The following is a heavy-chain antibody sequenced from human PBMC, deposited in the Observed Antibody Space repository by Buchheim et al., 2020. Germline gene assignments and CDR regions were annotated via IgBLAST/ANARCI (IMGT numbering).Heavy chain of an antibody. CDR1: GFTFSKYG. J-gene: IGHJ2*01. CDR3: AKEHSAYSGGWFFDL. CDR2: VSYDGNTQ. D-gene: IGHD6-19*01. V-gene: IGHV3-30*18. Sequence: QVQLVESGGGVVQPGGSLRLSCVASGFTFSKYGVHWVRQAPGKGLEWVAVVSYDGNTQFYGDSVKGRFTISRDNSKNTLYLQMDSLRAEDTAVYHCAKEHSAYSGGWFFDLWGRGTL.